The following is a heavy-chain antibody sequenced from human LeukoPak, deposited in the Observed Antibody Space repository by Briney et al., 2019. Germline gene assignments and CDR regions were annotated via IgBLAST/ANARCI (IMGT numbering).Heavy chain of an antibody. CDR1: GGSISSYY. V-gene: IGHV4-59*08. Sequence: SETLSLTCTVSGGSISSYYWSWIRQPPGKGLEWIGFIYYSGSTNYNPSLKSRVTIAVDTSKNQFSLKLTSVTAADTAVYYCARRRYSGSYYIDYWGQGTLVTVSS. J-gene: IGHJ4*02. CDR2: IYYSGST. CDR3: ARRRYSGSYYIDY. D-gene: IGHD1-26*01.